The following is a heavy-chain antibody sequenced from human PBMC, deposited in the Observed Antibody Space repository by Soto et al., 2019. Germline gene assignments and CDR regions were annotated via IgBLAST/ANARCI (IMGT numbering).Heavy chain of an antibody. CDR1: GFTFSSYS. CDR2: ISSSSSYI. D-gene: IGHD5-12*01. CDR3: ARGVEMATIFRY. J-gene: IGHJ4*02. Sequence: EVQLVESGGGLVKPGGSLRLSCAASGFTFSSYSMNWVRQAPGKGLEWVSSISSSSSYIYYADSVKGRFTISRDNAKNSLYLQMNSLRAEDTAAYYCARGVEMATIFRYWGQGTLVTVSS. V-gene: IGHV3-21*01.